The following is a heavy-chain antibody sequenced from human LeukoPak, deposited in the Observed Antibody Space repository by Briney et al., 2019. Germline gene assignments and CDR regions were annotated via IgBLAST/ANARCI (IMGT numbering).Heavy chain of an antibody. V-gene: IGHV5-51*01. CDR2: IYPGDSDT. Sequence: VESLKISFKGSGYSFTSYWIGWVRQMPGKGLEWMGIIYPGDSDTRYSPSFQGQVTISADKSISTAYLQWSSLKASDTAMYYCARQLGYSYGYFDYWGQGTLVTVSS. J-gene: IGHJ4*02. CDR3: ARQLGYSYGYFDY. CDR1: GYSFTSYW. D-gene: IGHD5-18*01.